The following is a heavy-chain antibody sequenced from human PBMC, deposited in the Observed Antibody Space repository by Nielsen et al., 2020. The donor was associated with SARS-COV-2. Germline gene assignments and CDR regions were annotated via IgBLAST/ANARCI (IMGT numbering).Heavy chain of an antibody. CDR3: ARRGYSYGSRLNYYYMDV. Sequence: KVSCKGSGDNFPNYWIAWVRQTPGKGLEWMGTIYPGDSDTRYSPSFQGQVTISADKSISTAYLQWSSLKASDTAMYYCARRGYSYGSRLNYYYMDVWGKGTTVTVSS. J-gene: IGHJ6*03. CDR1: GDNFPNYW. V-gene: IGHV5-51*01. CDR2: IYPGDSDT. D-gene: IGHD5-18*01.